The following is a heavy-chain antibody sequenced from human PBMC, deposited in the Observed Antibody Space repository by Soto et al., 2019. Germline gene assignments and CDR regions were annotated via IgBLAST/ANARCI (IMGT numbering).Heavy chain of an antibody. CDR2: IYYSGTT. CDR3: ARHRGRSVDFDY. Sequence: SETLSLTCAVSGDSISSGGYYWSWIRQHPGKGLEWIGYIYYSGTTYYNPSLKSRLTISVDTSKNQFSLQLSSVTAADTAAYYCARHRGRSVDFDYWGHGTLVTVSS. J-gene: IGHJ4*01. CDR1: GDSISSGGYY. V-gene: IGHV4-31*11. D-gene: IGHD2-15*01.